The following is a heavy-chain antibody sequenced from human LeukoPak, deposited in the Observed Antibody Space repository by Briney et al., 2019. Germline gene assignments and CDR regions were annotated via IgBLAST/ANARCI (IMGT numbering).Heavy chain of an antibody. D-gene: IGHD5-18*01. CDR1: GYTFTSYG. CDR2: ISAYNGNT. Sequence: ASVKVSCKASGYTFTSYGISWVRQAPGQGLEWMGWISAYNGNTNYAQKLQGRVTMTTDTSTSTAYMELRSLRSDDTAVYYCATSRYSYGMYYFDYWGQGTLVTVSS. CDR3: ATSRYSYGMYYFDY. J-gene: IGHJ4*02. V-gene: IGHV1-18*01.